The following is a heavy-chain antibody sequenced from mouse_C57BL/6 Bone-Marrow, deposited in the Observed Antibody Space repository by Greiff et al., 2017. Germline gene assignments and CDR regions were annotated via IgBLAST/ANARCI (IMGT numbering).Heavy chain of an antibody. CDR2: IYPRSGNT. D-gene: IGHD2-3*01. V-gene: IGHV1-81*01. J-gene: IGHJ2*01. CDR3: ARIYDGYCFDY. CDR1: GYTFTSYG. Sequence: QVQLKESGAELARPGASVKLSCKASGYTFTSYGISWVKQRTGQGLEWIGEIYPRSGNTYYNEKFKGKATLTADKSSSTAYMELRSLTSEDSAVYFCARIYDGYCFDYWGQGTTLTVSS.